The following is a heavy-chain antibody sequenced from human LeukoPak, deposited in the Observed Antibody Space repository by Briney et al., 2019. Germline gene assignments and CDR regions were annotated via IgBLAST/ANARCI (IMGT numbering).Heavy chain of an antibody. CDR2: ISSSSSYI. Sequence: KSGGSLRLSCAASGFTFSSYSMNWVRQAPGKGLEWVSSISSSSSYIYYADSVKGRFTISRDNAKNSLYLQMNSLRAEDTAVYYCARDGSPYLIVAAEHYFDYWGQGTLVTVSS. CDR1: GFTFSSYS. CDR3: ARDGSPYLIVAAEHYFDY. V-gene: IGHV3-21*01. D-gene: IGHD6-13*01. J-gene: IGHJ4*02.